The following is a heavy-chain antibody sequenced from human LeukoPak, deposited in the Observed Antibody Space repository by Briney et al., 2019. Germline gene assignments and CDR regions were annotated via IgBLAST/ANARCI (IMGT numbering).Heavy chain of an antibody. CDR1: GGSISSGSYY. CDR3: ARAVAGTMAAFDI. J-gene: IGHJ3*02. D-gene: IGHD6-19*01. Sequence: PSQTLSLTCTVSGGSISSGSYYWSWIRQPAGKGLEWIGRIYTSGSTNYNPSLKSRVTMSVDTSKNQFSLKLSSVTAADTAVYYCARAVAGTMAAFDIWGQGTMVTVSS. CDR2: IYTSGST. V-gene: IGHV4-61*02.